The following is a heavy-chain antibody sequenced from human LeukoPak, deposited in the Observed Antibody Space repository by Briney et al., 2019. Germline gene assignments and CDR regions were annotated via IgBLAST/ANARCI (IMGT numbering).Heavy chain of an antibody. CDR1: GGSISSSSYY. CDR3: ARQDVYCSSTSCAGDFDY. J-gene: IGHJ4*02. D-gene: IGHD2-2*01. V-gene: IGHV4-39*01. CDR2: IYYSGST. Sequence: PSETLSLTCTVSGGSISSSSYYWGWIRQPPGKGPEWIGSIYYSGSTYYNPSLKSRVTISVDTSKNQFSLKLSSVTAADTAVYYCARQDVYCSSTSCAGDFDYWGQGTLVTVSS.